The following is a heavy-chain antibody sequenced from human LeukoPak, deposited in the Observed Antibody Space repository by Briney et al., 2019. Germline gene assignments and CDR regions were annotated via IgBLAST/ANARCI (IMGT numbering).Heavy chain of an antibody. V-gene: IGHV1-8*01. J-gene: IGHJ6*02. CDR1: GYTFTSYD. Sequence: VASVKVSCKASGYTFTSYDINWVRQATGQGLEWMGWMNPNSGNTGYAQKFQGRVTMTRNTSISTAYMELSSLRSEDTAVYYCARVRSNLRVVPAAIHYYGMDVWGQGTTVTVSS. CDR2: MNPNSGNT. D-gene: IGHD2-2*02. CDR3: ARVRSNLRVVPAAIHYYGMDV.